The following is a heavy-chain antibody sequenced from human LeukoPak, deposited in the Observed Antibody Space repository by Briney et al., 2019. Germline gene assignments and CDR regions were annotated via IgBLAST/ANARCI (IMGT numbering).Heavy chain of an antibody. CDR3: ARVAYFGDYGDYASFDY. V-gene: IGHV4-4*07. Sequence: PSETLSLTCTVSGGSISSYYWSWIRQPAGKGLEWIGRIYTSGSTNYNPSLKSRVTMSVDTSKNQFSLKLSSVTAADTAVYYCARVAYFGDYGDYASFDYWGQGTLVTVSS. J-gene: IGHJ4*02. CDR2: IYTSGST. CDR1: GGSISSYY. D-gene: IGHD4-17*01.